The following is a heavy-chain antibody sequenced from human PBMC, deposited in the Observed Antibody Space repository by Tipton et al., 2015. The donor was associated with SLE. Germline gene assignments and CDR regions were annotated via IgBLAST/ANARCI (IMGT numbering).Heavy chain of an antibody. CDR2: ILTDGSTT. Sequence: SLRLSCAASGFTFNNYWMHWVRQAPGKGLVWVSRILTDGSTTNYADSVKGRFTISRDNAKNTVYLQMNSLRAEDMAVYYCARDSSYSTSRGHFDYWGQGTLVTVSS. CDR1: GFTFNNYW. J-gene: IGHJ4*02. CDR3: ARDSSYSTSRGHFDY. V-gene: IGHV3-74*01. D-gene: IGHD6-6*01.